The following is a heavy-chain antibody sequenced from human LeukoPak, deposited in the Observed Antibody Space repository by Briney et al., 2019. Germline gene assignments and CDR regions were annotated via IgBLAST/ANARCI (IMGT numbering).Heavy chain of an antibody. D-gene: IGHD3-10*01. CDR1: GFTFSSYS. Sequence: GGSLRLSCAASGFTFSSYSMNWVRQAPGKGLEWVSSISSSSTYIYYADSVKGRFTISRDNAKNSLYLQMNSLRAEDTAVYFCARDLRFGELLSTYYFDYWGQGTLVPVSA. CDR3: ARDLRFGELLSTYYFDY. J-gene: IGHJ4*02. V-gene: IGHV3-21*01. CDR2: ISSSSTYI.